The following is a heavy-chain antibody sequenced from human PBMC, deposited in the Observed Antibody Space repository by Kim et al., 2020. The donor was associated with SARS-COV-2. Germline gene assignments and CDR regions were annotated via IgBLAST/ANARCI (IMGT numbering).Heavy chain of an antibody. J-gene: IGHJ3*02. CDR2: ISAYNGNT. CDR3: ASWSFFPRGVRGVIKLDAFDI. V-gene: IGHV1-18*01. CDR1: GYTFTSYG. D-gene: IGHD3-10*01. Sequence: ASVKVSCKASGYTFTSYGISWVRQAPGQGLEWMGWISAYNGNTNYAQKLQGRVTMTTDTSTSTAYMELRSLRSDDTAVYYCASWSFFPRGVRGVIKLDAFDIWGQGTMVTVSS.